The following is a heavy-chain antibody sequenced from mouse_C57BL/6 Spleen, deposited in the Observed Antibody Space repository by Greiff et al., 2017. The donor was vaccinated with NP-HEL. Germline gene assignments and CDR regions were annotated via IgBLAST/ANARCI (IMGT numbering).Heavy chain of an antibody. CDR3: AREGHDPAGFDY. V-gene: IGHV1-7*01. J-gene: IGHJ2*01. CDR2: INPSSGYT. CDR1: GYTFTSYW. Sequence: QVQLQQSGAELAKPGASVKLSCKASGYTFTSYWMHWVKQRPGQGLEWIGYINPSSGYTKYNQKFKDKATLTADKSSGTAYMQLSSLTYEDSAVYYCAREGHDPAGFDYWGQGTTLTVSS.